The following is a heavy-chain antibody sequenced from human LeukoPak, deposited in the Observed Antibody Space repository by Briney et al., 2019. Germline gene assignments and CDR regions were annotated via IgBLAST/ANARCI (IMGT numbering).Heavy chain of an antibody. CDR3: ASGSSLDGSSGWPTHYY. CDR2: INPNSGGT. J-gene: IGHJ4*02. D-gene: IGHD6-19*01. Sequence: ASVKVSCKASGYTFTGCYMHWVRQAPGQGLEWMGWINPNSGGTHYAQKFQGRVTMTRDTSISTAYMELSSLRSDDTALYYCASGSSLDGSSGWPTHYYWGQGALVTVPS. V-gene: IGHV1-2*02. CDR1: GYTFTGCY.